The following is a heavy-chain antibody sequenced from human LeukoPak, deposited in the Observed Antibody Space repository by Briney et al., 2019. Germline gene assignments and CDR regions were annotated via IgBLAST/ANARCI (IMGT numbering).Heavy chain of an antibody. CDR1: GGSISTSGYY. D-gene: IGHD3-10*01. J-gene: IGHJ5*02. V-gene: IGHV4-39*02. Sequence: PSETLSLTCTVSGGSISTSGYYWAWIRQPPGKGLEWIGNIYYTGNTYYNSSLKSRLTISVDTSKSQFSLNLSSVTASDTAVYYCARDPKYGSGRKSGDPWGQGTLVTVSS. CDR3: ARDPKYGSGRKSGDP. CDR2: IYYTGNT.